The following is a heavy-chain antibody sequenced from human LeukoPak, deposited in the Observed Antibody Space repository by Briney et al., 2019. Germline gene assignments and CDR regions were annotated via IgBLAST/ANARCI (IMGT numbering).Heavy chain of an antibody. CDR1: GFTFTGSW. J-gene: IGHJ4*02. D-gene: IGHD4-17*01. V-gene: IGHV3-74*01. CDR2: MNGDGSTI. CDR3: ARAGYYRFDY. Sequence: GGSLILSCAASGFTFTGSWMHWVRQVPGKGLLWVARMNGDGSTINYADSVKGRFTISRDDANNMLYLQMNSLKVEDMAVYYCARAGYYRFDYWGQGVLVTVSS.